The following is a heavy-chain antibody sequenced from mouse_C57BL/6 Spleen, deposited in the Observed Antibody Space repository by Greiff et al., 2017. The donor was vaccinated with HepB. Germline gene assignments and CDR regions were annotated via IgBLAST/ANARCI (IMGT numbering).Heavy chain of an antibody. CDR3: ARAFNWDEGYFDV. Sequence: EVKLMESGGGLVKPGGSLKLSCAASGFTFSSYAMSWVRQTPEKRLEWVATISDGGSYTYYPDNVKGRFTISRDNAKNNLYLQMSHLKSEDTAMYYCARAFNWDEGYFDVWGTGTTVTVSS. CDR1: GFTFSSYA. V-gene: IGHV5-4*03. J-gene: IGHJ1*03. CDR2: ISDGGSYT. D-gene: IGHD4-1*01.